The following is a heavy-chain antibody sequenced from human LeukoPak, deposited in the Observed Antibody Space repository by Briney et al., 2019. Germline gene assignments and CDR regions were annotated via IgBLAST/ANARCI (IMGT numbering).Heavy chain of an antibody. CDR3: AGADYVRNYYDSSGSPYYYYGMDV. CDR1: GYTFTSYG. CDR2: ISAYNGNT. D-gene: IGHD3-22*01. V-gene: IGHV1-18*01. J-gene: IGHJ6*02. Sequence: ASVKVSCKASGYTFTSYGISWVRQAPGQGLEWMGWISAYNGNTNYAQKLQGRVTMTTDTSTSTAYMELRSLRSDDTAVYYCAGADYVRNYYDSSGSPYYYYGMDVWGQGTTVTVSS.